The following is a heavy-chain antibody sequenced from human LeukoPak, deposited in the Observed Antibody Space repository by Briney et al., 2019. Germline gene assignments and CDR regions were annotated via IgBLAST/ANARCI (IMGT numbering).Heavy chain of an antibody. CDR3: ARQIYYYYYMDV. J-gene: IGHJ6*03. Sequence: SETLSLTCTVSGGSFSNYYWGWIRQPPGKGLEWIGSIYYSGSTYYNPSLKSRVTISVDTSKNQFSLKLSSVTAADTAVYYCARQIYYYYYMDVWGKGTTVTVSS. V-gene: IGHV4-39*01. CDR1: GGSFSNYY. CDR2: IYYSGST.